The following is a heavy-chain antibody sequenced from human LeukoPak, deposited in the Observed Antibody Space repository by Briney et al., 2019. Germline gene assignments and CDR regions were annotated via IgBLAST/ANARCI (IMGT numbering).Heavy chain of an antibody. J-gene: IGHJ6*03. V-gene: IGHV3-30-3*01. CDR1: GFTFSSYA. CDR3: AREDSSSQGYMDV. Sequence: GRSLRLSCAASGFTFSSYAMHWVRQAPGRGLEWVAVISYDGSNKYYADSVKGRFTISRDNSKNTLYLQMNSLRAEDMALYYCAREDSSSQGYMDVWGKGTTVTVSS. D-gene: IGHD6-6*01. CDR2: ISYDGSNK.